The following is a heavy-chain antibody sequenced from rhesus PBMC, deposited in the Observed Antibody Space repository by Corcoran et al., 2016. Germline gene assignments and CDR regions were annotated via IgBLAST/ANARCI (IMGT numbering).Heavy chain of an antibody. CDR3: ARDGGGFDY. D-gene: IGHD2-39*02. J-gene: IGHJ4*01. CDR2: ISGSGGST. Sequence: QLQLQESGPGLVKPSETLSLTGAVSGSSISSHYWSGIRQPPGKGLEWIGRISGSGGSTDYNPSLKSRVTISTDTSKNQFSLKLSSVTAADTAVYYCARDGGGFDYWGQGVLVTVSS. CDR1: GSSISSHY. V-gene: IGHV4-173*01.